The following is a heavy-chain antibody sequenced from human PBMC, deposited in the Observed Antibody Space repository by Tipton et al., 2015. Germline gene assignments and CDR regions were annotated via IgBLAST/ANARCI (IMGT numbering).Heavy chain of an antibody. J-gene: IGHJ6*02. V-gene: IGHV4-59*01. Sequence: TLSLTCTVSGGSISSYYWSWIRQPPGKGLEWIGYIYYSGSTNYNPSLKSRVTISVDTSKNQFSLKLSSVTAADTAVYYCAREGGYCSGGSYYNRDYYYYGMDVWGQGTTVTVSS. D-gene: IGHD2-15*01. CDR3: AREGGYCSGGSYYNRDYYYYGMDV. CDR1: GGSISSYY. CDR2: IYYSGST.